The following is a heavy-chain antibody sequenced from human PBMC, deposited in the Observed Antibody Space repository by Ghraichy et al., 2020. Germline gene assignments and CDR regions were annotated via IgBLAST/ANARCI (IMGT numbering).Heavy chain of an antibody. CDR2: ISAYNGNT. J-gene: IGHJ6*02. CDR1: GYTFTSYG. D-gene: IGHD3-3*01. Sequence: ASVKVSCKASGYTFTSYGISWVRQAPGQGLEWMGWISAYNGNTNYAQKLQGRVTMTTDTSTSTAYMELRSLRSDDTAMYYCARDKSLRFLEWSHYGMDVWGQGTTVTVSS. CDR3: ARDKSLRFLEWSHYGMDV. V-gene: IGHV1-18*01.